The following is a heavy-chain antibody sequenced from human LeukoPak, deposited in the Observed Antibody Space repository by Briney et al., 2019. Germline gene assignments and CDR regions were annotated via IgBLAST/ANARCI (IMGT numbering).Heavy chain of an antibody. CDR1: GYTFTSYG. CDR2: ISGYNGNT. CDR3: ARDRVVVAANQYYYYGMDV. Sequence: ASVKVSRKASGYTFTSYGFSWVRQAPGQGLEWMGWISGYNGNTNYAQKFQGRVTLTTDTSTSTAYMELRSLRSDDTAVYYCARDRVVVAANQYYYYGMDVWGQGTTVTVSS. J-gene: IGHJ6*02. V-gene: IGHV1-18*01. D-gene: IGHD2-15*01.